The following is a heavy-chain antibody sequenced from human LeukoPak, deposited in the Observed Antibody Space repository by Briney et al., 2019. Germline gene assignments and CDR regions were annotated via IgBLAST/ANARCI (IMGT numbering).Heavy chain of an antibody. V-gene: IGHV1-18*01. CDR3: ARLITRGNSFGSDY. D-gene: IGHD5-18*01. CDR2: ISGYTGNT. J-gene: IGHJ4*02. Sequence: ASVTVSCKASGYTFTTYGINWVRQAPGQGLEWMGWISGYTGNTNYAQKIQGRVTMTTDTSTRTAYMELRSLRSDDTAVYYCARLITRGNSFGSDYWGQGTLVTVSS. CDR1: GYTFTTYG.